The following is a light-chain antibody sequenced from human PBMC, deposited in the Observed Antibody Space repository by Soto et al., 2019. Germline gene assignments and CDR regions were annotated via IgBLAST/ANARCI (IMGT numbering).Light chain of an antibody. J-gene: IGLJ1*01. CDR3: SSYTSSSTRV. Sequence: QSVLTQPASVSGSPGQSITISCTGTSSVVGGYNYVSWYQQHPGKAPKLMIYDVSNRPSGVSNRFSGSKSGNTASLTISGLQAEDEADYYCSSYTSSSTRVFGTGTKLTV. CDR1: SSVVGGYNY. V-gene: IGLV2-14*01. CDR2: DVS.